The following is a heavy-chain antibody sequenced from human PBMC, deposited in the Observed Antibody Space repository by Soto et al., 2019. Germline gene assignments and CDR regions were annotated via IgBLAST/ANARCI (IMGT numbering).Heavy chain of an antibody. CDR1: GGSISSSSYF. D-gene: IGHD2-21*02. J-gene: IGHJ5*02. Sequence: QLQLQESGPGLVKPSETLSLTCTVSGGSISSSSYFWGWIRQPPGKGLEWIGSIYYSGSTYYNPSLKSRLTGSVDTSKNQFSLKLSSVTAADTAVYYCARHPSDFWFDPWGQGTLVTVSS. CDR3: ARHPSDFWFDP. V-gene: IGHV4-39*01. CDR2: IYYSGST.